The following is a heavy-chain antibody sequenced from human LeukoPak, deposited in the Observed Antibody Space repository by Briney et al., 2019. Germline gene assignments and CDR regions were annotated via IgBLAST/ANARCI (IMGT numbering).Heavy chain of an antibody. CDR2: IYTSGST. J-gene: IGHJ6*03. V-gene: IGHV4-4*07. Sequence: PSETLSLTCTVSGGSISSFYWSWIRQPAGKGLEWIGRIYTSGSTNYNPSLKSRVTMSVDTSKNQFSLKLSSVTAADTAVYYCARADQLPGEYYYYMDVWGKGTTVTVSS. CDR1: GGSISSFY. D-gene: IGHD2-2*01. CDR3: ARADQLPGEYYYYMDV.